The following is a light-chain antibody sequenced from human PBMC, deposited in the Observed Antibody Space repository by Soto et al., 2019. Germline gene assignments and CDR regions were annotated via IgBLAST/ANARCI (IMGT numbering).Light chain of an antibody. CDR1: SSNLGAGYD. CDR3: QAYDYSLTASV. J-gene: IGLJ3*02. CDR2: GNR. Sequence: QSVLTQPPSVSGAPGQRVTLSRTGNSSNLGAGYDVHWYKQVPGAAPKLVIFGNRNRPSGVPERFSGSKSGTSASLAITGLQAEDEADYYCQAYDYSLTASVFGGGTKLTVL. V-gene: IGLV1-40*01.